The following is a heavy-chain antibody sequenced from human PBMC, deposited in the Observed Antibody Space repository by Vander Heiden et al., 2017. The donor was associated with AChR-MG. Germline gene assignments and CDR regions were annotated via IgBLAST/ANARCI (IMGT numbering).Heavy chain of an antibody. D-gene: IGHD5-18*01. J-gene: IGHJ4*02. V-gene: IGHV3-9*01. Sequence: EVQLVASGGGLVQPGRSLRLSCAASGYTFDDHAMHRVPQAPGKGLEWDSGISWNSGSIGYADSVKCRFTISRDNAKNSLYLQMNSLRAEDTALYYCAKDSYVDTAMGYFDYWGQGTLVTVSS. CDR1: GYTFDDHA. CDR2: ISWNSGSI. CDR3: AKDSYVDTAMGYFDY.